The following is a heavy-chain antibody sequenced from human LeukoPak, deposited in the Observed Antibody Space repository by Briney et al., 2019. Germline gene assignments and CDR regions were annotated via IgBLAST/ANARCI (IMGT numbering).Heavy chain of an antibody. CDR2: ISYYGSNK. Sequence: GGSLRLSCAASGFTFSSYAMHWVRQAPGKGLEWVAVISYYGSNKYYADSVKGRFTISRDNSKNTLYLQMNSLRAEDTAVYYCARESSSGWYYFDYWGQGTLVTVSS. CDR1: GFTFSSYA. CDR3: ARESSSGWYYFDY. J-gene: IGHJ4*02. V-gene: IGHV3-30*04. D-gene: IGHD6-19*01.